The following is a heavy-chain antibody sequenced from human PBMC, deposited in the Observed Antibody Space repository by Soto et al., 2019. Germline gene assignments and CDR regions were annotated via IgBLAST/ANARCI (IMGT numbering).Heavy chain of an antibody. CDR3: VRDLDGSGSYYTDY. V-gene: IGHV1-18*01. CDR2: IRVHNGNT. Sequence: ASVKVSCKASGYNFSNYGITWVRQAPGQGLEWMGWIRVHNGNTNYAQKLQGRVTMTTDTSTSTAYMELRSLSSDDTAVYYCVRDLDGSGSYYTDYWGQ. D-gene: IGHD3-10*01. J-gene: IGHJ4*01. CDR1: GYNFSNYG.